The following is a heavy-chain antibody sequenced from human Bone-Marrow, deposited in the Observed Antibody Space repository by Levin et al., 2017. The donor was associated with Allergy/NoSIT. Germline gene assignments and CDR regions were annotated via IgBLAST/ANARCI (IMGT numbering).Heavy chain of an antibody. Sequence: ESLKISCSVSGDSVTSSTSFWGWIRQPTGKGLEWIGTFYYSGSTYYSASLRSRVSISADTSKNQFSLDLSSVTVSDTAVYYCARLRVGSGSFDYWGQGTHVTVSS. CDR1: GDSVTSSTSF. J-gene: IGHJ4*02. CDR3: ARLRVGSGSFDY. CDR2: FYYSGST. D-gene: IGHD6-19*01. V-gene: IGHV4-39*01.